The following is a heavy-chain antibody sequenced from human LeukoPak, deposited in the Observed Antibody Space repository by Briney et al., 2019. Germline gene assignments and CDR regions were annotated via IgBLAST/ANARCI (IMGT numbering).Heavy chain of an antibody. Sequence: PSETLSLTCAVYGGSFSGYYWSWIRQPPGKGLEWIGEINHSGSTNYNPSLKSRVTISVDTSKNQFSLKLSSVTAADTAVYYCARIGGIATVTTHHGMDVWGQGTTVTVSS. CDR2: INHSGST. V-gene: IGHV4-34*01. D-gene: IGHD4-17*01. CDR3: ARIGGIATVTTHHGMDV. CDR1: GGSFSGYY. J-gene: IGHJ6*02.